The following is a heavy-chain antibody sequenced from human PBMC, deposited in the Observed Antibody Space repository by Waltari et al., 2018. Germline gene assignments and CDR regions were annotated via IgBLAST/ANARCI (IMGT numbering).Heavy chain of an antibody. V-gene: IGHV5-51*01. CDR2: IQPGDAAT. Sequence: EVQLVQSGAEVKKPGESLNISCKASGYKFSSSWIGWVRQMPGKGLEWMGIIQPGDAATKYNPAFEGQVTISAEKSISTAYLQWSRLKASDTAMYYCARPSTLASPAETWGQGTLVTVSS. D-gene: IGHD2-2*01. CDR1: GYKFSSSW. CDR3: ARPSTLASPAET. J-gene: IGHJ5*02.